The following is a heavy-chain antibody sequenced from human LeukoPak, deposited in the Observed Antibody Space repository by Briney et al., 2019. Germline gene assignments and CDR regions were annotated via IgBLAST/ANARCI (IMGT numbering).Heavy chain of an antibody. J-gene: IGHJ4*02. CDR1: GFTFSNYG. Sequence: PGGSLRLSCAAFGFTFSNYGMHWVRQAPGKGLEWVAVISYDGSNKYYADSVRGRFTISRDNSKNTLYLQMNSLRAEDTAVYYCAKDNLGYCSGGSCFAPDYWGQGTLVTVSS. CDR2: ISYDGSNK. V-gene: IGHV3-30*18. D-gene: IGHD2-15*01. CDR3: AKDNLGYCSGGSCFAPDY.